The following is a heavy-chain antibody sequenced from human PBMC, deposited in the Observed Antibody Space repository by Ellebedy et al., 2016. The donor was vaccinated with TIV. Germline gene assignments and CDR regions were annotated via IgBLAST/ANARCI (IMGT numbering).Heavy chain of an antibody. Sequence: ASVKVSXXASGYIFTGHYMHWVRQAPGQGLEWMGWINPNSGGTNYAQKFQGRVTMTRDTSISTAYMELSRLRSDDTAVYYCARDISSSSEDYGMDVWGQGTTVTVSS. V-gene: IGHV1-2*02. D-gene: IGHD6-6*01. CDR2: INPNSGGT. J-gene: IGHJ6*02. CDR1: GYIFTGHY. CDR3: ARDISSSSEDYGMDV.